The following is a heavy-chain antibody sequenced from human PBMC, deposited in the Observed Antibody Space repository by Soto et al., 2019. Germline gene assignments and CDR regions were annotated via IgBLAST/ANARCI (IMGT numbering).Heavy chain of an antibody. CDR1: GGSVSSGSYY. V-gene: IGHV4-61*01. J-gene: IGHJ5*02. D-gene: IGHD6-13*01. Sequence: PSETLSLTCTVSGGSVSSGSYYWSWIRQPPGKGLEWIGYIYYSGSTNYNPSLKSRVTISVDTSKNQFSLKLSSVTAADTAVYYCARDSSPGWFDPWGQGTLVTVSS. CDR2: IYYSGST. CDR3: ARDSSPGWFDP.